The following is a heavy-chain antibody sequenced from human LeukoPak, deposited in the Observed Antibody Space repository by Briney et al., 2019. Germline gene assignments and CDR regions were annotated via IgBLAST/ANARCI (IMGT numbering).Heavy chain of an antibody. D-gene: IGHD3-22*01. V-gene: IGHV1-8*01. Sequence: GASVKVSCKASGYTFTSYDINWVRQATGQGLEWMGWMNPNSGNTNYAQKLQGRVTMTTDTSTSTAYMELRSLRSDDTAVYYCARGGVVEPYWYFDLWGRGTLVTVSS. J-gene: IGHJ2*01. CDR3: ARGGVVEPYWYFDL. CDR2: MNPNSGNT. CDR1: GYTFTSYD.